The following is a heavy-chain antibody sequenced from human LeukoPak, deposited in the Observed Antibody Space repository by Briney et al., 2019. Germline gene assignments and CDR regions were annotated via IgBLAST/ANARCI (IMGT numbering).Heavy chain of an antibody. J-gene: IGHJ4*02. V-gene: IGHV3-9*01. D-gene: IGHD3-9*01. CDR2: ISWNSGSI. Sequence: PGGSLRLSCAASGFTFDDYAMHWVRHAPGKGLEWVSGISWNSGSIGYADSVKGRFTISRDNAKNSLYLQMNSLRAEDTALYYCAKGTLGYFDWLPLLHWGQGTLVTVSS. CDR3: AKGTLGYFDWLPLLH. CDR1: GFTFDDYA.